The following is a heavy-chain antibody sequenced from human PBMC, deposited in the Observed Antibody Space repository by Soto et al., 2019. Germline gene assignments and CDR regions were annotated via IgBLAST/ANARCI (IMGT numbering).Heavy chain of an antibody. V-gene: IGHV4-30-4*01. CDR3: ATMGTPATGLYFFDY. CDR1: GGSISSGNYY. Sequence: QVQLQESGPGLVKPSQTLSLTCTVSGGSISSGNYYWSWIRQPRGKGLEGIGFISYSGRTYYSTSLESRVTISVDTSRSQFSLNMSFVTAADTAVYYCATMGTPATGLYFFDYWGQGSLVTVSS. D-gene: IGHD2-15*01. J-gene: IGHJ4*02. CDR2: ISYSGRT.